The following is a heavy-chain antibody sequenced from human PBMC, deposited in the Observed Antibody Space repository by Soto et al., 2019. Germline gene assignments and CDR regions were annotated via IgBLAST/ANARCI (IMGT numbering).Heavy chain of an antibody. Sequence: GSLRLYCAASVFTFSSYGMHWVRQAPGKGLEWVAVIWYDGSNKYYADSVKGRFTISRDNSKNTLYLQMNSLRAEDTAVYYCARGSYHYYYYYGMDVWGQGTTVTVSS. J-gene: IGHJ6*02. CDR3: ARGSYHYYYYYGMDV. CDR2: IWYDGSNK. CDR1: VFTFSSYG. D-gene: IGHD2-15*01. V-gene: IGHV3-33*01.